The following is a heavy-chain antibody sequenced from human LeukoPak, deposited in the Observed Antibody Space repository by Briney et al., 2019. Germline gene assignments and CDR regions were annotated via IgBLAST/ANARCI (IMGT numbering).Heavy chain of an antibody. Sequence: GASVKVSCKASGYTFTSYGISWVRQAPGQGLEWMGWITAYNDNTYYAQKLQGRVTMTRDTSTSTVYMELSSLRSEDTAVYYCARANGRLGELSTDYWGQGTLVTVTS. CDR1: GYTFTSYG. V-gene: IGHV1-18*01. CDR3: ARANGRLGELSTDY. CDR2: ITAYNDNT. J-gene: IGHJ4*02. D-gene: IGHD3-10*01.